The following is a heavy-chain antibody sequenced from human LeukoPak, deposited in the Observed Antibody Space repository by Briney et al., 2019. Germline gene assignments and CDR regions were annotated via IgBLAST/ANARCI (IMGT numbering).Heavy chain of an antibody. J-gene: IGHJ4*02. Sequence: GGSLRLTCAASGFTFSGYWMSWVRQAPGKGLEWGSSISASGENTFYTSSVKGRFTISRDNSKNTLFLQLNSLRAEDTAEYYCAKGTAQYYGDQLDSWGQGALVTVSS. V-gene: IGHV3-23*01. CDR1: GFTFSGYW. CDR2: ISASGENT. D-gene: IGHD4-17*01. CDR3: AKGTAQYYGDQLDS.